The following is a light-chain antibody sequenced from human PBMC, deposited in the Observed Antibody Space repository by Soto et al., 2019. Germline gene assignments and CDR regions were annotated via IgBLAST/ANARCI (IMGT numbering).Light chain of an antibody. V-gene: IGKV3-20*01. J-gene: IGKJ4*01. CDR3: QQYGTSPLT. CDR1: QSVRSNS. Sequence: EIVLTQSPRTLSLSPGESAILSCTDSQSVRSNSLAWYQQKPGQAPRLLMFGASGRATGTPPRFSGRGSGTDFTLTISRLEPEDFAVYYCQQYGTSPLTFGGGTKVDI. CDR2: GAS.